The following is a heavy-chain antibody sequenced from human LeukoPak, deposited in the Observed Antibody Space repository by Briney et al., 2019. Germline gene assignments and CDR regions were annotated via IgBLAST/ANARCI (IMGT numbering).Heavy chain of an antibody. CDR3: AGQDGYSYGY. CDR2: IYYSGST. Sequence: PSETLSLTCTVSGGSISSSSYYWGWIRQPPGKGLEWIGSIYYSGSTYYNPSLKSRVTISVDTSKNQFSLKLSSVTAADTAVYYCAGQDGYSYGYWGQGTLVTVSS. D-gene: IGHD5-18*01. J-gene: IGHJ4*02. CDR1: GGSISSSSYY. V-gene: IGHV4-39*01.